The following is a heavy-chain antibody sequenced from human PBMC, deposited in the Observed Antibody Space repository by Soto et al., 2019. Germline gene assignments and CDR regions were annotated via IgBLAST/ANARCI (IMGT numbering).Heavy chain of an antibody. V-gene: IGHV4-59*01. CDR1: GDSITSSY. D-gene: IGHD5-12*01. Sequence: QVQLQQSGPGLLKPSETLSLTCTVSGDSITSSYWSWFRQPPGKGLEYVGFIFYTGITSYNPSLKSPATISMDTSKNQFSLNLTSVTAADTAVYYCAKGAGRDGYNTARGQGTLVTVS. J-gene: IGHJ4*02. CDR3: AKGAGRDGYNTA. CDR2: IFYTGIT.